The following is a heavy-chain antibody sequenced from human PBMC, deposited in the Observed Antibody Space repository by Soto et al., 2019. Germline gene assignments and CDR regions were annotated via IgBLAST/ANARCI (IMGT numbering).Heavy chain of an antibody. J-gene: IGHJ4*02. D-gene: IGHD6-13*01. CDR2: ISGGTSST. Sequence: EVQLLESGGGLVQPGGSLILSCAASGFTFSSYAISWVRQAPGKGLEWVSAISGGTSSTYYADSVKGRFTISRDNSKNTLYLQMNSLIAEDTAVYYCAKERWAAAGTPTLDYWGQGTLVTVSS. CDR1: GFTFSSYA. V-gene: IGHV3-23*01. CDR3: AKERWAAAGTPTLDY.